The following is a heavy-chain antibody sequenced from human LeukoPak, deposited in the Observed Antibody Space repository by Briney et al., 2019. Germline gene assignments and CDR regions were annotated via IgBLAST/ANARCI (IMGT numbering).Heavy chain of an antibody. CDR3: AKSTVVPAAIRFEDTAMVRYGGNSGGFDY. J-gene: IGHJ4*02. CDR1: GFTFSSYG. Sequence: GGSLRLSCAASGFTFSSYGMHWVCQAPGKGLEWVAFIRYDGSNKYYADSVKGRFTISRDNSKNTLYLQMNSLRAEDTAVYYRAKSTVVPAAIRFEDTAMVRYGGNSGGFDYWGQGTLVTVSS. D-gene: IGHD2-2*01. V-gene: IGHV3-30*02. CDR2: IRYDGSNK.